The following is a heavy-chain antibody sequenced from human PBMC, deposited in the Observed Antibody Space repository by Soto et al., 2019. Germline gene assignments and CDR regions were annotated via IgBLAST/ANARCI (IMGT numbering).Heavy chain of an antibody. V-gene: IGHV4-31*03. D-gene: IGHD1-20*01. CDR2: IYYIGST. CDR1: GGSISSGGYY. J-gene: IGHJ3*02. CDR3: ARDLPNWNDVSQAFDI. Sequence: QVQLQESGPGLVKPSQTLSLTCTVSGGSISSGGYYWSWIRQHPGKGLEWTGYIYYIGSTYHYPSLKNRVTISVDPSKSHFSLKLSSVTAADTAVYYCARDLPNWNDVSQAFDIWGQGTMVTVSS.